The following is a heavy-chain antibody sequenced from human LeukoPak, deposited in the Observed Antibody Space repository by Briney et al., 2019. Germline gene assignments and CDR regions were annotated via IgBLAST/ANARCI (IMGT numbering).Heavy chain of an antibody. CDR2: ISTGGST. J-gene: IGHJ2*01. D-gene: IGHD3-22*01. CDR3: ARVWVPSKLGYDSSGYFPSLYFDL. CDR1: GGSISSYN. V-gene: IGHV4-4*07. Sequence: SETLSLTCTVSGGSISSYNWSWIRQPAGKGLEWIGRISTGGSTYYNPSLKSRVTISVDTSKNQFSLKLSSVTAADTAVYYCARVWVPSKLGYDSSGYFPSLYFDLWGRGTLVTVSS.